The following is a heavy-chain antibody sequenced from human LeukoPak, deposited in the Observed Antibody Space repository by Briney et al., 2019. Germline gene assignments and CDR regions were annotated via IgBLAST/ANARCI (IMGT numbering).Heavy chain of an antibody. CDR1: GGSFSGFY. CDR2: IILSGRT. J-gene: IGHJ4*02. D-gene: IGHD2-15*01. Sequence: TSETLSLTCAVYGGSFSGFYWSWIRQPPGKGLEWIGEIILSGRTHYNPSLKSRVTKSVDTSNNHFSLKLSSVTAADTAVYYCARGGYCSGGSCYPDYWGQGTLVTVSS. V-gene: IGHV4-34*01. CDR3: ARGGYCSGGSCYPDY.